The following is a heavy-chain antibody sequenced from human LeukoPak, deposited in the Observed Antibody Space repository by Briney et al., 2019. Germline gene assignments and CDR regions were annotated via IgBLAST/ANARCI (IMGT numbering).Heavy chain of an antibody. Sequence: GASVKVSCKASGYTFTGYYMHWVRQAPGQGLEWMGWINPNSGGTNYAQKFQGRVTMTRDTSISTAYMELSRLRSDDTAVYYCARSEIFTYYYDSSGSPMDYWGQGTLVTVSS. J-gene: IGHJ4*02. V-gene: IGHV1-2*02. CDR2: INPNSGGT. CDR1: GYTFTGYY. D-gene: IGHD3-22*01. CDR3: ARSEIFTYYYDSSGSPMDY.